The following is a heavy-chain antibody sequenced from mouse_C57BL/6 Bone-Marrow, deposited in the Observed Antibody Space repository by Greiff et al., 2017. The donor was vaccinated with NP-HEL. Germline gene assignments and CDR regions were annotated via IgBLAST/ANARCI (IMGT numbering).Heavy chain of an antibody. D-gene: IGHD1-1*01. CDR3: ARGGYYGSSYGFDY. V-gene: IGHV1-81*01. J-gene: IGHJ2*01. CDR2: IYPRSGNT. CDR1: GYTFTSYG. Sequence: VQLQESGAELARPGASVKLSCKASGYTFTSYGISWVKQRTGQGLEWIGEIYPRSGNTYYIEKFKGKATLTADKSSSTAYMELRSLTSEDSAVYFCARGGYYGSSYGFDYWGQGTTLTVSS.